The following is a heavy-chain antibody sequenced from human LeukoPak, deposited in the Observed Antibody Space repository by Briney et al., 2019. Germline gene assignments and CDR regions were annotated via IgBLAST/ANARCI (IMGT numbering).Heavy chain of an antibody. CDR3: ARAPMIRGYYYYGMDV. Sequence: TGGSLRLSCAASGFTVSNNYMSWVRQAPGKGLEWVSVIYIGGSTFYADSVKGRFTISRDNSKNTLYLQTNSLRAEDTAVYYCARAPMIRGYYYYGMDVWGQGTTVTVSS. CDR1: GFTVSNNY. V-gene: IGHV3-53*01. CDR2: IYIGGST. D-gene: IGHD3-10*01. J-gene: IGHJ6*02.